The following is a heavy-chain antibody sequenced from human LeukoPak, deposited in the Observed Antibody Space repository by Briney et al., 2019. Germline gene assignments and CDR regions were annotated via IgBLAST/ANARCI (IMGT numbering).Heavy chain of an antibody. CDR1: GFTFSSYG. CDR3: AKDLKFFDY. CDR2: IRYDGSNE. Sequence: GESLRLSCAASGFTFSSYGMHWVRQAPGKGLEWVAFIRYDGSNEYYVDSVKGRFTISRDNSKNTLYLQMNSLRTEDTAVYYCAKDLKFFDYWGQGTLVIVSS. V-gene: IGHV3-30*02. J-gene: IGHJ4*02.